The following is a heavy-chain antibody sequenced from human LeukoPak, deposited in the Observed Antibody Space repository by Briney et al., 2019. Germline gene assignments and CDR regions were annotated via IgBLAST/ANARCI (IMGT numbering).Heavy chain of an antibody. CDR1: GYSIGRDYY. CDR3: ARDGGYPTTDEGFDP. CDR2: IFHTGRT. V-gene: IGHV4-38-2*02. Sequence: NASETLSLTCKVSGYSIGRDYYWAWIRQPPGKGLEWIGSIFHTGRTVYNPSYESRLTISMDTSKNEFFLRLNSVTAADTAVYFCARDGGYPTTDEGFDPWGLGTLVTVSS. D-gene: IGHD5-12*01. J-gene: IGHJ5*02.